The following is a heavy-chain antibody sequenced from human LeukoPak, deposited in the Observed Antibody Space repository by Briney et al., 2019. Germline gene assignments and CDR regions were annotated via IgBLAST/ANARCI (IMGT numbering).Heavy chain of an antibody. CDR1: GFTFSSYS. Sequence: GGSLRLSCAASGFTFSSYSMNWVRQAPGKGLEWVSSISSSSSYIYYADSVKGRFTISRDNAKNSLYLQMNSLRAEDTAVYYCARGEWELLEGMDVWGQGTTVTVSS. CDR2: ISSSSSYI. J-gene: IGHJ6*02. CDR3: ARGEWELLEGMDV. V-gene: IGHV3-21*01. D-gene: IGHD1-26*01.